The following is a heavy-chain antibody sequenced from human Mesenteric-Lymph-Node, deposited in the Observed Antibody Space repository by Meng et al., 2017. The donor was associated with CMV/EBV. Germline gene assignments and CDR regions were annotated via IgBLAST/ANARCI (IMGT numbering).Heavy chain of an antibody. CDR3: ARVTSGYSDF. V-gene: IGHV3-74*01. D-gene: IGHD3-22*01. Sequence: GESLKISCAASGFTFSSYWMYWVRQVPGKGLVWVSRMNSDGSSKSYADSVKGRFTISRDTAKNSLYLQLSSLRAEDTAVYYCARVTSGYSDFWGRGTLVTVSS. CDR2: MNSDGSSK. CDR1: GFTFSSYW. J-gene: IGHJ4*02.